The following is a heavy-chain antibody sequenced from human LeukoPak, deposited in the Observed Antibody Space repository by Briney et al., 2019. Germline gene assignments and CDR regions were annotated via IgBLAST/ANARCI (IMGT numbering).Heavy chain of an antibody. D-gene: IGHD2-2*01. CDR3: PRMEYQLLNNWFDP. Sequence: ASVNVSFKASGYTFTIYAMHWVRQAPGQRREGMGWINAGNGKTKYSQKFQGRGTITSDTSASTPYMELSSLRPEDTAVYYCPRMEYQLLNNWFDPCVQGTLVTVSS. CDR1: GYTFTIYA. J-gene: IGHJ5*02. CDR2: INAGNGKT. V-gene: IGHV1-3*01.